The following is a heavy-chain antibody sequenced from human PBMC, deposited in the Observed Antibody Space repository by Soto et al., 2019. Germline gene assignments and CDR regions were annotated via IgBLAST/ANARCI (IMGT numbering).Heavy chain of an antibody. CDR2: IYATGTT. CDR3: VRDGTKTLRDWFDP. Sequence: PSETLSLTCTVSGASISGFYWSRIRKSAGKGLEWIGRIYATGTTDYNPSLKSRVMMSVDTSKKQFSLKLRSVTAADTAVYYCVRDGTKTLRDWFDPWGHGISVTFSS. D-gene: IGHD1-1*01. V-gene: IGHV4-4*07. J-gene: IGHJ5*02. CDR1: GASISGFY.